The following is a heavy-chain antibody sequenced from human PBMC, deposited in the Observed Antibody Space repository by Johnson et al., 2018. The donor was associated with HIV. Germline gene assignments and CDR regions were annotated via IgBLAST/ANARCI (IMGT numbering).Heavy chain of an antibody. CDR3: TDYNFWTKRAFDI. J-gene: IGHJ3*02. D-gene: IGHD3-3*01. CDR1: GFTFSSYA. V-gene: IGHV3-66*01. CDR2: IYSGGST. Sequence: VQLVESGGGLVKPGGSLRLSCAASGFTFSSYAMSWVRQAPGKGLEWVSVIYSGGSTYYADSVKGRFTISRDNSKNTLYLQMNSLKIEDTAVYYCTDYNFWTKRAFDIWGQGTMVTVSS.